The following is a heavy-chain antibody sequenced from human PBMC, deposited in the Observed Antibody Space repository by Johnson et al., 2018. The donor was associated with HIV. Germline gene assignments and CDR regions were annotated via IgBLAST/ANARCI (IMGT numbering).Heavy chain of an antibody. V-gene: IGHV3-30*04. Sequence: QVQLVESGGGVVQPGRSLRLSCAASGFTFSSYAMHWVRQAPGKGLEWVAVISYDGSNKYYADSVKGRFTISRANSKNTRYLQMNSLRAEDTAVYYCARVGRLPSTFDIWGQGTMVTVSS. CDR1: GFTFSSYA. J-gene: IGHJ3*02. CDR2: ISYDGSNK. CDR3: ARVGRLPSTFDI. D-gene: IGHD3-16*01.